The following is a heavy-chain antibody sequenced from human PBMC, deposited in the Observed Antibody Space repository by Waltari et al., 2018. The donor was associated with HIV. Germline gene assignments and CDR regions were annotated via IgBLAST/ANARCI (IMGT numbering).Heavy chain of an antibody. D-gene: IGHD1-7*01. Sequence: SLRLSCAASGFTFYNYGMVWVRQAPGKGLEWVAVIWYDGSKKYYVDSVKGRFTISKDNSKNTLHLQMNSLRADDTAVYYCGRVNGNTKGSWFDSWGQGTLVTVSS. CDR3: GRVNGNTKGSWFDS. CDR1: GFTFYNYG. V-gene: IGHV3-33*01. J-gene: IGHJ5*01. CDR2: IWYDGSKK.